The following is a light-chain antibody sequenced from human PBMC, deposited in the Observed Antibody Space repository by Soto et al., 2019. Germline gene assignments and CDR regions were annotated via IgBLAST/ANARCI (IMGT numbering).Light chain of an antibody. V-gene: IGKV1-39*01. CDR2: AAS. CDR3: HQSYSTSIT. CDR1: HSISGY. J-gene: IGKJ5*01. Sequence: IHMTPYPSSLHASLLYRVTITCMSSHSISGYLSFYYQRPGKTPKLLISAASTLQSGVPSRFSGSGSGTDFTLTISRLQPEDVATYYCHQSYSTSITFGQGTRLEI.